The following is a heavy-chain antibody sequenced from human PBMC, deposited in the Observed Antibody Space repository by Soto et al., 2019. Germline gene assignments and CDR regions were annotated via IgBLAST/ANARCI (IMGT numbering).Heavy chain of an antibody. CDR2: ISAYNGNT. J-gene: IGHJ5*02. CDR3: TNGEDWFDP. D-gene: IGHD2-8*01. CDR1: CYSYTSYG. Sequence: ALVKVACKASCYSYTSYGSSWVRQDPGQGLEWMGWISAYNGNTNYAQKLQGRVTMTTDTSTSTAYMELRSLRSDDTAVYYCTNGEDWFDPGGQGTLVTVSS. V-gene: IGHV1-18*01.